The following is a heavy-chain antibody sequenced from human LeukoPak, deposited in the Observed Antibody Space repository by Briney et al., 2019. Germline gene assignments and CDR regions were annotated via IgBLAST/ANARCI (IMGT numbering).Heavy chain of an antibody. J-gene: IGHJ4*02. Sequence: SETLSLTCVVYGGSFSGDYWSWIRQPPGRGLEWIGEINHSGRTNYNPSLKSRVTISVDTSKNQFSLKLSSVTPEDTAVYYCARDRGSSSWFDYWGQGTLVTVSS. V-gene: IGHV4-34*01. CDR2: INHSGRT. CDR1: GGSFSGDY. CDR3: ARDRGSSSWFDY. D-gene: IGHD6-13*01.